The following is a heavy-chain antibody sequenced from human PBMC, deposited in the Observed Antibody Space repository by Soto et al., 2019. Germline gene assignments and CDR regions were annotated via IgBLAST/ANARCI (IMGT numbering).Heavy chain of an antibody. CDR3: ARTFSRWYWAFDV. V-gene: IGHV4-39*01. D-gene: IGHD6-13*01. CDR2: IYYSGST. J-gene: IGHJ3*01. Sequence: QLQLQESGPGLVKPSETLSLTCTVSGDSISNSNYYWGWIRQSPGKGLEWIASIYYSGSTFNNPSLKSRVTVSIDTSKNQFSLKLSSVTATDTALYYCARTFSRWYWAFDVWGQGTMVTVSS. CDR1: GDSISNSNYY.